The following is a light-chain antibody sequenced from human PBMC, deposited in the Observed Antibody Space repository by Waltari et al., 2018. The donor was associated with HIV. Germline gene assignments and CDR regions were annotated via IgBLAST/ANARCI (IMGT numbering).Light chain of an antibody. CDR3: CSYAGSYTWL. J-gene: IGLJ3*02. V-gene: IGLV2-11*01. CDR1: SSDIGCDTY. Sequence: QSALTQPRSVSGSPGQSVTISCPGTSSDIGCDTYVSWYQQYPGKAPNVVIYDVSYRPSGVPDRFSGSKSGNTASLTISGLQAGDEADYYCCSYAGSYTWLFGGGTKLTVL. CDR2: DVS.